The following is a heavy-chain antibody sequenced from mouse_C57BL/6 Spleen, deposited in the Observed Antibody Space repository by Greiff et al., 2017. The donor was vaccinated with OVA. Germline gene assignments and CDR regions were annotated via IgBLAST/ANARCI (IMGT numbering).Heavy chain of an antibody. CDR3: ARDRRFITTVVATGGAMDY. Sequence: EVMLVESGGGLVKPGGSLKLSCAASGFTFSSYAMSWVRQTPEKRLEWVATISDGGSYTYYPDNVKGRFTISRDNAKNNLYLQMSHLKSEDTAMYYCARDRRFITTVVATGGAMDYWGQGTSVTVSS. V-gene: IGHV5-4*01. CDR2: ISDGGSYT. J-gene: IGHJ4*01. D-gene: IGHD1-1*01. CDR1: GFTFSSYA.